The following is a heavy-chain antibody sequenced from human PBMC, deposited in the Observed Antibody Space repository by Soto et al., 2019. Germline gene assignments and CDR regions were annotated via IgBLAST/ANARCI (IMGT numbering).Heavy chain of an antibody. D-gene: IGHD3-10*01. J-gene: IGHJ4*02. Sequence: QVQLQESGPGVVKPSQTLSLTCTVSGGSISSGNIYWSWIRQPPGKGLEWIGYIYYTGSTYYNPSLKSRVTISVNTSKNQFSLRVTSVTAADTAVYYCARVTMVRGVMADYWGQGTLVTVSS. CDR1: GGSISSGNIY. CDR2: IYYTGST. CDR3: ARVTMVRGVMADY. V-gene: IGHV4-30-4*01.